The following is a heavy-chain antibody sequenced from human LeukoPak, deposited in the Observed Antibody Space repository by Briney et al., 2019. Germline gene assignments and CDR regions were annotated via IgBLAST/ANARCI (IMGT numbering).Heavy chain of an antibody. CDR2: LYDTSYT. Sequence: SETLSLTFTVSGGSIGSYYWSWIRQPPGKGLEWIGHLYDTSYTDSNPSVKGRVSISVDTSKNQFSLKLSSVTAADTAVYYCARAHPLYYDFWSGYPTDAFDIWGQGTMVTVSS. V-gene: IGHV4-59*01. CDR3: ARAHPLYYDFWSGYPTDAFDI. D-gene: IGHD3-3*01. CDR1: GGSIGSYY. J-gene: IGHJ3*02.